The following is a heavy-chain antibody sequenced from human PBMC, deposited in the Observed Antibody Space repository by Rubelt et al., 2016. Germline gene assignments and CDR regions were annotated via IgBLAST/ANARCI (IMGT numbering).Heavy chain of an antibody. V-gene: IGHV4-59*01. CDR3: ARAYSSGWYYCDY. CDR2: IYYSGST. D-gene: IGHD6-19*01. CDR1: GDSISSYY. Sequence: QVQLQESGPGLVKPSETLSLTCTVSGDSISSYYWSWIRQPPGKGLEWIGYIYYSGSTNYSPSLKSRVTISVDTSKDQFSLKLSSVTAAGTAVDYCARAYSSGWYYCDYWGQGTLVTVSS. J-gene: IGHJ4*02.